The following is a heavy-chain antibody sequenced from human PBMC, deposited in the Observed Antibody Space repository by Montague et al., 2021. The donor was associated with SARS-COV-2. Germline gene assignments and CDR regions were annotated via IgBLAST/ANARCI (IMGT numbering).Heavy chain of an antibody. CDR3: ARDVVAAPGTFDY. CDR2: VSASGST. V-gene: IGHV4-4*07. Sequence: SETLSLTCTVSGDSISYFYCSRIRQPAGKGLEWIGRVSASGSTNXNPSLNSRVTMSVDTSKKQFSLRLSPVTAADTAVYYCARDVVAAPGTFDYWGQGTLVTVSS. J-gene: IGHJ4*02. CDR1: GDSISYFY. D-gene: IGHD6-13*01.